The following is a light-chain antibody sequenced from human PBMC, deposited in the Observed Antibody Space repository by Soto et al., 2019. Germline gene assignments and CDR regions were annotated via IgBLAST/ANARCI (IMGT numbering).Light chain of an antibody. CDR3: LHDYDYPLP. J-gene: IGKJ4*01. CDR2: AAS. Sequence: AIQMTQSPSSLSASVGDRVTITCRASQGIRNDLGWYQQKPGKAPKLLIYAASTLQSGVPLRFSGSGSDTDFTLTIGSLQPEDFATYYCLHDYDYPLPFGGGTKVDIK. V-gene: IGKV1-6*01. CDR1: QGIRND.